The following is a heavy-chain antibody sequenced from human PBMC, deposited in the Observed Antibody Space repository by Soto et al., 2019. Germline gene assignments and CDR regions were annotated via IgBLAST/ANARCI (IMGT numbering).Heavy chain of an antibody. CDR2: IYYSGST. Sequence: QVQLQESGPGLVKPSETLSLTCTVSGGSVSSGSYYWSWIRQPPGKGLVWIGYIYYSGSTNYNPSLRSRVTRSVDTSKNQFSLKLSSVTAADTAVYYCARDLDAMVRGPLGYWGQGTLVTVS. J-gene: IGHJ4*02. CDR3: ARDLDAMVRGPLGY. D-gene: IGHD3-10*01. V-gene: IGHV4-61*01. CDR1: GGSVSSGSYY.